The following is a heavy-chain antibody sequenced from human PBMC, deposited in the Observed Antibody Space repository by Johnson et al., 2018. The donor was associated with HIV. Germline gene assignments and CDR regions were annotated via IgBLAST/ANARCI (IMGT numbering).Heavy chain of an antibody. J-gene: IGHJ3*02. CDR2: INWNGRTT. V-gene: IGHV3-20*04. CDR3: ARGSVLTGYFSLVTFDI. Sequence: VQVVESGGGLVQPGGSLRLSCVASGFIFDEYGMNWLRQAPGKGLEWVSAINWNGRTTGHADSVKGRFTVSRDNAKSSLYLQMNSLRAEDTALYYCARGSVLTGYFSLVTFDIWGQGTMVTVSS. CDR1: GFIFDEYG. D-gene: IGHD3-9*01.